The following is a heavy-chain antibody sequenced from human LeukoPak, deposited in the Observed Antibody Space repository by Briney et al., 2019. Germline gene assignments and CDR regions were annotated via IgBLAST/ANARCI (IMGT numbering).Heavy chain of an antibody. J-gene: IGHJ3*02. CDR3: ARGDVDPYVFDI. V-gene: IGHV4-38-2*02. D-gene: IGHD3-10*02. Sequence: SETLSLTCTVSGYSISSGYYWGWIRQPPGKGLEWIGSIYHSGNTYYNPSLKSRVTISVDTSKNQFSLKLSSVIAADTAVYYCARGDVDPYVFDIWGQGTMVTVSS. CDR1: GYSISSGYY. CDR2: IYHSGNT.